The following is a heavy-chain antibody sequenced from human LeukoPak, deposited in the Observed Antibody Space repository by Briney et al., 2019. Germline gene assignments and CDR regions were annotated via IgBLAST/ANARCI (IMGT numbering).Heavy chain of an antibody. Sequence: NPSETLSLTCAVSGGSISSGGYSWSWIRQPPGKGLEWIGYIYHSGSTYYNPSLKSRVTISVDRSKNQFSLKLSSVTAADTAVYYCARGARYGGNSPFFDYWGQGTLVTVSS. CDR2: IYHSGST. CDR1: GGSISSGGYS. J-gene: IGHJ4*02. D-gene: IGHD4-23*01. V-gene: IGHV4-30-2*01. CDR3: ARGARYGGNSPFFDY.